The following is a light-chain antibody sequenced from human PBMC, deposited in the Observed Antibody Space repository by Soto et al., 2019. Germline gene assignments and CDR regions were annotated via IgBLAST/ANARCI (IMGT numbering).Light chain of an antibody. CDR2: DTS. J-gene: IGKJ2*01. CDR3: LQYGRSPYT. Sequence: EMVLTQSPGTLSLSPGERVTLSCRASQSVSSSYLAWYQQKPGQAPRLLIHDTSSRATGTPDRFSGSGSATDFTLTISRLEPEDFAVYYCLQYGRSPYTFGQGTKVDIK. CDR1: QSVSSSY. V-gene: IGKV3-20*01.